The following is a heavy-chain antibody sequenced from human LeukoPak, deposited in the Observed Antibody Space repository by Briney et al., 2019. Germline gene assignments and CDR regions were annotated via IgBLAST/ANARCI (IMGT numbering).Heavy chain of an antibody. V-gene: IGHV5-51*01. CDR2: IYPGDSDT. J-gene: IGHJ6*02. Sequence: PGESLKISCQGSGYSFTSYWIGWVRQMPGKGLEWMGIIYPGDSDTRYSPPFQGQVTISADKSISTAYLQWSSLKASDTAMYYCARQGGCSGGSCHPLDTYGMDVWGQGTTVTVSS. CDR3: ARQGGCSGGSCHPLDTYGMDV. D-gene: IGHD2-15*01. CDR1: GYSFTSYW.